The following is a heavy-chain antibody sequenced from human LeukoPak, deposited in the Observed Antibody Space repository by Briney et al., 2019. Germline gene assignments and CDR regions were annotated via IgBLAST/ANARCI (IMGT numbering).Heavy chain of an antibody. V-gene: IGHV3-15*07. Sequence: GGSLRLSCAASGFTFSNAWMNWVRQAPGKGLEWVGRIKSKTDGGTTDYAAPVKGRFTISRDDSKNTLYLQMNSLKTEDTAVYYCTTDYPVRPSYSSGWYLSGFDYWGQGTLVTVSS. CDR2: IKSKTDGGTT. J-gene: IGHJ4*02. CDR3: TTDYPVRPSYSSGWYLSGFDY. D-gene: IGHD6-19*01. CDR1: GFTFSNAW.